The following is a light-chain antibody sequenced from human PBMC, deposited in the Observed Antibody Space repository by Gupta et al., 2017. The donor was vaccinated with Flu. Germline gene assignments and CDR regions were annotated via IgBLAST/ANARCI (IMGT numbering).Light chain of an antibody. CDR2: KAS. CDR1: QSVSSW. J-gene: IGKJ1*01. V-gene: IGKV1-5*03. Sequence: DIQMTQSPSTLSASVGDRVTITCRASQSVSSWLAWYQQKPGKAPRLLIYKASTLEGGVPSRFSGGGSGTEFSLTISSLEPDDFATYYCQHYHNYFWTFGQGTKVEIK. CDR3: QHYHNYFWT.